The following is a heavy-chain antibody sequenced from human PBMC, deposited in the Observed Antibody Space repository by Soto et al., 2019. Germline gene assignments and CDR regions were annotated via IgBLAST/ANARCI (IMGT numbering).Heavy chain of an antibody. V-gene: IGHV3-53*01. CDR1: GFTVSINY. Sequence: GGSLRLSCAASGFTVSINYMSWVRQAPGKGLEWVSVIYSGGSTYYADSVKGRFTISRDNSKNTLYLQMNSLRAEDTAVYYCGRSSNSIAAAGTGFDYWGQGTLVTVSS. J-gene: IGHJ4*02. CDR2: IYSGGST. CDR3: GRSSNSIAAAGTGFDY. D-gene: IGHD6-13*01.